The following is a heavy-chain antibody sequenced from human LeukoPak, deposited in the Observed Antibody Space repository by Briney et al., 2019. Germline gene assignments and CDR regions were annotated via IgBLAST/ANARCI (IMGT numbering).Heavy chain of an antibody. Sequence: GRSLRLSRAASGFTFSSYAIHWVRQAPGKGLEWVAVISYDGSNKYYADSVKGRFTISRDNSKNTLYLQMNSLRAEDTAVYYCAREYPRYCTNGVCYPFDYWGQGTLVTVSS. CDR3: AREYPRYCTNGVCYPFDY. CDR2: ISYDGSNK. CDR1: GFTFSSYA. J-gene: IGHJ4*02. D-gene: IGHD2-8*01. V-gene: IGHV3-30*04.